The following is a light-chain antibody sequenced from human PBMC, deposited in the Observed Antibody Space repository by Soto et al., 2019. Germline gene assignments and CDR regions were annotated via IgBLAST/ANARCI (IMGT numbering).Light chain of an antibody. CDR1: SSDVGGYNY. J-gene: IGLJ2*01. CDR2: EVS. Sequence: QLVLTQPASVSGSPGQSITISCTGTSSDVGGYNYVSWYQQHPGKAPKLMIYEVSTRPSGVPDRFSGSKSGNTASLTVSGLQAEDEADYYCSSYAGSNVVFGGGTKLTVL. V-gene: IGLV2-8*01. CDR3: SSYAGSNVV.